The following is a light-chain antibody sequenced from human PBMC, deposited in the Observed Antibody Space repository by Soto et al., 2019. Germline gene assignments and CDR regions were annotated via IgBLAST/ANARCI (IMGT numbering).Light chain of an antibody. CDR2: DAS. Sequence: DIQMTQSPSSLPASVRDRVTITFQASQDISNYLNWYQQKPGKAPKLLIYDASNLETGVPSRFSGSGSGTDFTFTISSLQPEDIATYYCQQYDNLPITFGQGTRLEIK. V-gene: IGKV1-33*01. CDR1: QDISNY. J-gene: IGKJ5*01. CDR3: QQYDNLPIT.